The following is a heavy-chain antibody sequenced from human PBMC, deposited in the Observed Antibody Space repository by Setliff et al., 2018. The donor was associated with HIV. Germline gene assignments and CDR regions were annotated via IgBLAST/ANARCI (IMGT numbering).Heavy chain of an antibody. V-gene: IGHV4-59*11. Sequence: SETLSLTCTVSGGSMNSHYWSWIRQSPGRGLEWIGYIYYSVSTKYNPSLKSRVSMSMDTSKNQFSLKMSSVTAADTAVYYGARGVVDYDFWSGSGDYYYMDVWGKGTTVTVS. J-gene: IGHJ6*03. CDR3: ARGVVDYDFWSGSGDYYYMDV. D-gene: IGHD3-3*01. CDR2: IYYSVST. CDR1: GGSMNSHY.